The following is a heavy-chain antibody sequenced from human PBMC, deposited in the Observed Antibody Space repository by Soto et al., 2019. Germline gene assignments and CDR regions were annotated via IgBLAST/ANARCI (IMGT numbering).Heavy chain of an antibody. CDR1: GFTFSSYA. D-gene: IGHD2-15*01. V-gene: IGHV3-23*01. CDR3: AKWSGSGATPVYYYYYMDV. J-gene: IGHJ6*03. CDR2: ISGSGGST. Sequence: GGSLRLSCAASGFTFSSYAMSWVRQAPGKGLEWVSAISGSGGSTYYADSVKGRFTISRDNSKNTLYLQMNSLRAEDTAVYYCAKWSGSGATPVYYYYYMDVWGKGTTVTVSS.